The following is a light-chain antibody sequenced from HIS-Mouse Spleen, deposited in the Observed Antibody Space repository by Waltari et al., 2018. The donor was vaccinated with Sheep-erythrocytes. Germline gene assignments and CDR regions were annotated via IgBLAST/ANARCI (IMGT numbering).Light chain of an antibody. CDR2: AAS. Sequence: DIQMTQSPSSVSASVGDRVTITCRASQGISSWLAWYQQKPGKAPKLLIYAASSRATGIPDRFSGSGSGTDFTLTISRLEPEDFAVYYCQQYGSSLLLTFGGGTKVEIK. J-gene: IGKJ4*01. CDR1: QGISSW. V-gene: IGKV1-12*01. CDR3: QQYGSSLLLT.